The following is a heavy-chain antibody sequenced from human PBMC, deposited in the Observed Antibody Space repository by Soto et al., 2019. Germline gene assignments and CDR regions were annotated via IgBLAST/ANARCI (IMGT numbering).Heavy chain of an antibody. D-gene: IGHD6-19*01. CDR1: GGTFSNYA. J-gene: IGHJ4*02. V-gene: IGHV1-69*01. CDR2: VIPMFGTT. Sequence: QVQLVQSGAEVKKPGSSVKVSCKASGGTFSNYAISWVRQAPGQGLEWMGGVIPMFGTTNYAQKFQGRVTITADESSSTAYMELISLRSEDTAFYYCARDKGRSSVWYFYFASWGQGTLVTVSS. CDR3: ARDKGRSSVWYFYFAS.